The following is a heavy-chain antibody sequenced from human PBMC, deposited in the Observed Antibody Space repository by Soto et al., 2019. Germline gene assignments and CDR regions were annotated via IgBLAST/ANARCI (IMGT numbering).Heavy chain of an antibody. Sequence: EVQLVESGGGLVKPGESLRLSCAASGFTFRSYSMNWVRQAPGKGLEWVSSISDTSSSKYYADSIKDRFTISRDNAKNSVFLQMNSLRAEDTAVYFCARERGSWYYFDFWGQGTLVTVSS. D-gene: IGHD6-19*01. V-gene: IGHV3-21*01. J-gene: IGHJ4*02. CDR2: ISDTSSSK. CDR3: ARERGSWYYFDF. CDR1: GFTFRSYS.